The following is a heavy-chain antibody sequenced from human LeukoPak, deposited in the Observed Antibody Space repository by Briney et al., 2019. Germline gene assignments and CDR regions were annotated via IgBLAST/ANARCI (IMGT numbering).Heavy chain of an antibody. CDR1: GGSISSRSYY. V-gene: IGHV4-39*01. CDR3: AGYRGGVAEWY. D-gene: IGHD3-16*01. J-gene: IGHJ4*02. Sequence: SETLSLTCTVSGGSISSRSYYWGWIRQPPGKGLEWIGIISYSGSTYYNPSLKSRVTMSVDTSKIQFSLRLSSVTAADTAVYYCAGYRGGVAEWYWGQGTLVTVSS. CDR2: ISYSGST.